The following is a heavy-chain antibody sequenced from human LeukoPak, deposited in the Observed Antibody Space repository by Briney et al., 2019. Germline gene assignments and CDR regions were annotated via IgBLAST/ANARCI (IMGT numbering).Heavy chain of an antibody. J-gene: IGHJ5*02. CDR3: ARGIVAVAGPNWFDP. CDR1: GVSISSYH. Sequence: SETLSLTCTVSGVSISSYHWSWIRQPPGKGLEWIGEINHSGSTNYNPSLKSRVTISVDTSKNQFSLKLSSVTAADTAVYYCARGIVAVAGPNWFDPWGQGTLVTVSS. D-gene: IGHD6-19*01. CDR2: INHSGST. V-gene: IGHV4-34*01.